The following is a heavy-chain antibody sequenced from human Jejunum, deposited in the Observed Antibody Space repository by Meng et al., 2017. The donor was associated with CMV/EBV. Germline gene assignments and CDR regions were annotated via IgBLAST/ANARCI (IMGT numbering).Heavy chain of an antibody. J-gene: IGHJ5*02. Sequence: AESGFTFSRHWMYWVRQVPGKGLVWGSRINIDGTSTTYADSVKGRFTISRDNAENTLYLQMNSLRVEDTAVYFCTRDVRRGWFDPWGQGTLVTVSS. CDR1: GFTFSRHW. V-gene: IGHV3-74*01. CDR3: TRDVRRGWFDP. CDR2: INIDGTST.